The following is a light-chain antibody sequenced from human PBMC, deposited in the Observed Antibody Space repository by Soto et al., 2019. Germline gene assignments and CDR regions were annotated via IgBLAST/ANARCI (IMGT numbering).Light chain of an antibody. CDR3: MQGTQSPYT. J-gene: IGKJ2*01. CDR1: QSLVHSNGNPY. CDR2: EMS. Sequence: DIVMTQTPLSSPVTLGQPASISCRSSQSLVHSNGNPYLSWLQQRPGQPPRLLISEMSKRFSGVPDRFSGSGAGTDFTLKISRVEAEDVGDYYCMQGTQSPYTFGQGTKLEIK. V-gene: IGKV2-24*01.